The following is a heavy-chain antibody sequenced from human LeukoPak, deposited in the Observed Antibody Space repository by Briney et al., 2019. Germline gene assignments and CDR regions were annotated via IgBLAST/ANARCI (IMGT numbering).Heavy chain of an antibody. V-gene: IGHV3-21*01. CDR2: ISSSGSYI. CDR3: ARVTSDYDCGSGVYPFDY. D-gene: IGHD3-3*01. Sequence: GGSLRPSCAASGFTFSSYTMNWVRQAPGKGLEWVSSISSSGSYIYYADSVKGRFTIPRDNAKNSLYLQMNSLGAEDTAVYYCARVTSDYDCGSGVYPFDYWGQGTLVTVSS. J-gene: IGHJ4*02. CDR1: GFTFSSYT.